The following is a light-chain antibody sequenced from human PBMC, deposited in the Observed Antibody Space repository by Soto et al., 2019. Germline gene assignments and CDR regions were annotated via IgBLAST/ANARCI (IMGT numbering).Light chain of an antibody. CDR3: ASYAGTKLFV. V-gene: IGLV2-11*01. CDR1: SSDVGGYNF. J-gene: IGLJ1*01. CDR2: EVT. Sequence: QSALTQPRSVSGSPGQSVTISCTGTSSDVGGYNFVSWYQQRPGKAPKLVIYEVTKRPSGVPDRFSGSKSGSTASLTVSGLQADDEADYYCASYAGTKLFVFGSGTKVTVL.